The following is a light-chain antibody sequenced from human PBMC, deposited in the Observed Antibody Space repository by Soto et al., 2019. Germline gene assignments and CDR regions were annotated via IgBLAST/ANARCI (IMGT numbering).Light chain of an antibody. CDR1: PSVSSSS. CDR2: AAS. Sequence: EIVLTQSPATLSLSPGDRATLSCGASPSVSSSSLAWSQQKPCLAHRLLIYAASSTAPGIPDRFSGSGSGTDFTLTILRLEPEDFAVYSCQQYGSSPRTFGQGTKVEIK. V-gene: IGKV3D-20*01. CDR3: QQYGSSPRT. J-gene: IGKJ1*01.